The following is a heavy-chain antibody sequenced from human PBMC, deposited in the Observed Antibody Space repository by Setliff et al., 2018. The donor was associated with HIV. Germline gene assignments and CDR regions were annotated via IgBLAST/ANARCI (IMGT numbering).Heavy chain of an antibody. Sequence: ASVKVSCKASGYTISTYLIAWVRQAPGQGLEWMGWISPFNGNTNYAQKLQGRLTVTTDTSTSTAYMELRSLRSDDTAVYYCARDFSGQQLVGGWFDPWGQGTLVTVSS. D-gene: IGHD6-13*01. V-gene: IGHV1-18*01. J-gene: IGHJ5*02. CDR2: ISPFNGNT. CDR3: ARDFSGQQLVGGWFDP. CDR1: GYTISTYL.